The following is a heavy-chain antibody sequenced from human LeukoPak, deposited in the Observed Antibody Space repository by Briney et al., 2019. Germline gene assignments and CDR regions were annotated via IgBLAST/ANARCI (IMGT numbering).Heavy chain of an antibody. D-gene: IGHD4-17*01. CDR1: GFTFSDYY. Sequence: PGGSLRLSCAASGFTFSDYYMSWIRQAPGKGLEWVSYISSGGTIIYYGDSVKGRFTISRDSAKNSLSLQMNSLRPEDTAVYYCARDLNGDYPEDSLDIWGQGTMVTVS. V-gene: IGHV3-11*04. J-gene: IGHJ3*02. CDR3: ARDLNGDYPEDSLDI. CDR2: ISSGGTII.